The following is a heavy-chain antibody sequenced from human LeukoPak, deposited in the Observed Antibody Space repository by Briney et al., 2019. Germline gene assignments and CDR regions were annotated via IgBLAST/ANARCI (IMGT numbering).Heavy chain of an antibody. J-gene: IGHJ4*02. CDR2: TYYRSKWYY. Sequence: SQTLSLTCAISGDSVSSNSASWNWIRQSPSRGLEWLGRTYYRSKWYYDYTLSVKSRIIINPDTSKNQFSLHLNSVTPEDTAVYYCARESDRIGFDFDYWGQGTLDTVSS. V-gene: IGHV6-1*01. CDR3: ARESDRIGFDFDY. D-gene: IGHD6-19*01. CDR1: GDSVSSNSAS.